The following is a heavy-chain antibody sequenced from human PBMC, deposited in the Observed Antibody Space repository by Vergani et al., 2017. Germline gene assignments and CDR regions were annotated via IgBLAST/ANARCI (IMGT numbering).Heavy chain of an antibody. J-gene: IGHJ6*02. CDR3: AVEIAVAGRGDYYGMDV. D-gene: IGHD6-19*01. CDR1: GGSFSGYY. V-gene: IGHV4-34*01. CDR2: INHSGST. Sequence: QVQLQQWGAGLLKPSETLSLTCAVYGGSFSGYYWSWIRQPPGKGLEWIGEINHSGSTNSNPSLKSRVTISVDTSKNQFSLKLSSVTAADTAVYYCAVEIAVAGRGDYYGMDVWGQGTTVTVSS.